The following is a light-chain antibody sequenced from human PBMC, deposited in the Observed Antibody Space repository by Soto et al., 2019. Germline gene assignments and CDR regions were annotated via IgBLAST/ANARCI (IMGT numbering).Light chain of an antibody. CDR1: QDISNY. CDR3: QQSDSLPIT. Sequence: DIQMTQSPSSLSASVGDRVTITCRASQDISNYLNWYQQRPGKAPKLLIYDASNLERGVPSRFSGTRSGTHFTFAITSLKPEDVATDYCQQSDSLPITFGQGTRLEI. V-gene: IGKV1-33*01. CDR2: DAS. J-gene: IGKJ5*01.